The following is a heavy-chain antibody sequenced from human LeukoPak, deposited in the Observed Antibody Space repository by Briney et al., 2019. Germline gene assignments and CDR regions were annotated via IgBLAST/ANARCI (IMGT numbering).Heavy chain of an antibody. D-gene: IGHD3-9*01. Sequence: PETLSLTCAVYGGSFSGYYWSWIRQPPGKGLEWIGEINHSGSTNYNPSLKSRVTISVDTSKNQFSLKLSSVTAADTAVYYCARDLRGVTIFLRGYYYYMDVWGKGTTVTVSS. V-gene: IGHV4-34*01. CDR3: ARDLRGVTIFLRGYYYYMDV. CDR1: GGSFSGYY. CDR2: INHSGST. J-gene: IGHJ6*03.